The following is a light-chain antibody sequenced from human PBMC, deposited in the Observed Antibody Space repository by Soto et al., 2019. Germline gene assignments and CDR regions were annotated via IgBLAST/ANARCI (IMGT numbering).Light chain of an antibody. V-gene: IGKV3D-20*02. CDR3: QQCGNWPLT. CDR1: QSVSNNY. J-gene: IGKJ4*01. CDR2: GAS. Sequence: IVLTQSPGTLSLSPGERATLSCRASQSVSNNYLAWYQQKPGQAPRLLIYGASNRAIGIPDRFSGSGSGTDFTLTISSLEPADFAVYYCQQCGNWPLTFGGGTKVDI.